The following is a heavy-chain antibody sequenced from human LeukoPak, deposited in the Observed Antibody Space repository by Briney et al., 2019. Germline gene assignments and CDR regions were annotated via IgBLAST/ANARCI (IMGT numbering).Heavy chain of an antibody. V-gene: IGHV3-21*01. CDR3: ARDGYGDYAPDAFDI. Sequence: PGGSLSLSCAASGFTFSSYSMNWVRQAPGKGLEWVSSISSSSSYIYYADSVKGRFTISRDNAKNSLYLQMNSLRAEDTAVYYCARDGYGDYAPDAFDIWGQGTMVTVSS. CDR1: GFTFSSYS. D-gene: IGHD4-17*01. J-gene: IGHJ3*02. CDR2: ISSSSSYI.